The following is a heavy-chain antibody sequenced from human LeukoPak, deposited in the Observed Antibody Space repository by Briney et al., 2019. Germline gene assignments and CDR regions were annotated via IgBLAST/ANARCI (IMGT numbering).Heavy chain of an antibody. Sequence: SETLSLTCTFSGGCISSGGYYWTRIRQHPGKGLEWIGYIYYSGSTYYNPSLKSRVTISVDTSKNQFSQKLSSVTAADDTVYYCATAPVECDWELSGGQAIDYRGQGTLVTVSS. CDR2: IYYSGST. D-gene: IGHD3-16*02. CDR3: ATAPVECDWELSGGQAIDY. J-gene: IGHJ4*02. V-gene: IGHV4-31*03. CDR1: GGCISSGGYY.